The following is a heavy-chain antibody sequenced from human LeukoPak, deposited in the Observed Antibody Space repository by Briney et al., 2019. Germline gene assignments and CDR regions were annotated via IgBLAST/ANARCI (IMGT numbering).Heavy chain of an antibody. V-gene: IGHV3-21*01. J-gene: IGHJ4*02. Sequence: GGSLRLSCAASGFTFTIYSMNWVRQAPGKGLEWVASISDSSTYIFYADSVKGRFTISRDDAKNSLFLQMNSLRAEDTAVYYCARGWSGSWHAFDYWGQGSLVTVSS. CDR1: GFTFTIYS. D-gene: IGHD6-13*01. CDR2: ISDSSTYI. CDR3: ARGWSGSWHAFDY.